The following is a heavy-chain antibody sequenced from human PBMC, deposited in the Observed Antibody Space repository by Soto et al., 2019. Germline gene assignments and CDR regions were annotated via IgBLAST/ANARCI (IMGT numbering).Heavy chain of an antibody. CDR2: IDSSTKYT. CDR1: GFTFRDYY. V-gene: IGHV3-11*05. J-gene: IGHJ6*02. Sequence: QVQLVESGGGLVRPGGSLRLSCEASGFTFRDYYMTWFRQAPGKGLEWLSYIDSSTKYTNYADSVKGRFTISRDNAKNSLYLQINSLRADDTAVYYCAREYDYTMDVWGQGTMVTVSS. CDR3: AREYDYTMDV.